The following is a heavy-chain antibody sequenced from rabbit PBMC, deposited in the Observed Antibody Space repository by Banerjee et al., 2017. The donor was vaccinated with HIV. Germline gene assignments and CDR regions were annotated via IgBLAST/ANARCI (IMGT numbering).Heavy chain of an antibody. J-gene: IGHJ4*01. V-gene: IGHV1S40*01. CDR1: GFDFSSYG. D-gene: IGHD4-1*01. CDR3: AREDYSSAWGAVL. Sequence: QSLEESGGDLVKPGASLTLTCKASGFDFSSYGVSWVRQAPGKGLEWIGYIDPVFGSTWYASWAKGRFTISKTSSTTVTLQMTSLTAADTATYFCAREDYSSAWGAVLWGQGTLVTVS. CDR2: IDPVFGST.